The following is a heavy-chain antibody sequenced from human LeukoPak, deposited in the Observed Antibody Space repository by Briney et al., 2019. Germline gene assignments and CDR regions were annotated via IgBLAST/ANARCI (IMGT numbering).Heavy chain of an antibody. D-gene: IGHD3-10*01. CDR2: IYYDGSIK. Sequence: GGSLRLSCAASGFSFSSYGMHWVRQAPGKGLEWAAVIYYDGSIKYYADSVKGRFTISRDNSKNTLYLQMNSLRAEDTAVYYCAKDRDRFENLDYWGQGTQVTVSS. CDR3: AKDRDRFENLDY. CDR1: GFSFSSYG. J-gene: IGHJ4*02. V-gene: IGHV3-33*06.